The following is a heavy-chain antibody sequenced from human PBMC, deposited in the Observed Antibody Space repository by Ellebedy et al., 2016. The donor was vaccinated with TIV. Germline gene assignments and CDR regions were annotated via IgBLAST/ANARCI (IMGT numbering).Heavy chain of an antibody. V-gene: IGHV4-4*02. CDR3: ARDRRTGPSSPPDGIDT. CDR2: INHSGHT. J-gene: IGHJ3*02. CDR1: GASISSNHW. Sequence: GSLRLXXTVSGASISSNHWCSWLRQPPGKGLEWIGEINHSGHTNYNSSPKSRVTISIDRSKNQFSLNLSSVTAADTAVYYCARDRRTGPSSPPDGIDTWGQGTMVTVSS. D-gene: IGHD1-1*01.